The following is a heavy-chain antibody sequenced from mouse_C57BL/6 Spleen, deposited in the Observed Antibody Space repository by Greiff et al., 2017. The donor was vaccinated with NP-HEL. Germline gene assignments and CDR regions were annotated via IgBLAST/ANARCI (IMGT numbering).Heavy chain of an antibody. CDR2: ISDGGSYT. CDR1: GFTFSSYA. D-gene: IGHD2-2*01. Sequence: EVKLVESGGGLVKPGGSLKLSCAASGFTFSSYAMSWVRQTPEKRLAWVATISDGGSYTYYPDNVKGRFTISRDNAKNNLYLQMSHLKSEDTAMYYCARDLRYGYDGYFDVWGTGTTVTVSS. J-gene: IGHJ1*03. V-gene: IGHV5-4*01. CDR3: ARDLRYGYDGYFDV.